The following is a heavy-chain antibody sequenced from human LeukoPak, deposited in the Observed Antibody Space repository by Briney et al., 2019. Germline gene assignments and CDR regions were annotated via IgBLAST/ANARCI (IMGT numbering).Heavy chain of an antibody. Sequence: SQTLSLTCAISGDSVSSNSAAWNWIRQFPSRGLEWLGRTYYRSKWYNDYAVSGKSRVTINPDTSKNQFSLQLNSVTPEDTAVYYCARGGGDTAMVIYYFDYWGQGTLVTVSS. D-gene: IGHD5-18*01. CDR3: ARGGGDTAMVIYYFDY. J-gene: IGHJ4*02. CDR2: TYYRSKWYN. CDR1: GDSVSSNSAA. V-gene: IGHV6-1*01.